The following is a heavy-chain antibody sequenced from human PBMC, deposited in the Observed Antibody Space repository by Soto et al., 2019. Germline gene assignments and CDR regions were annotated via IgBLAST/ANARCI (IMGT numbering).Heavy chain of an antibody. CDR3: AHRRPDWNDGWFDP. Sequence: QITLKESGPTLVKPTQTLTLTCTFSGFSLSTSGVGVGWIRQPPGKALEWLALIYWDDDKRYSPSLKSRLTITKDTSKNQGVLTMTNMDPVDTATYYCAHRRPDWNDGWFDPWGQGTLVTVSS. CDR2: IYWDDDK. D-gene: IGHD1-1*01. J-gene: IGHJ5*02. V-gene: IGHV2-5*02. CDR1: GFSLSTSGVG.